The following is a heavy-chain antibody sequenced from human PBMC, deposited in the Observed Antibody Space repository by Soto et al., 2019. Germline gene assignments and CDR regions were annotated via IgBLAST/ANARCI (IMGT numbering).Heavy chain of an antibody. J-gene: IGHJ5*02. CDR3: GGGPPRGTTNSPPPRCLAP. Sequence: SETLSLTCAVYGGSFSGYYWSWIRQPPWKGLEWIGEINHSGSTNYNPSLKSRVTISVDTSKNQFSLKLSSVTAADTAVYYCGGGPPRGTTNSPPPRCLAPGGRGTLAPFPS. V-gene: IGHV4-34*01. CDR2: INHSGST. CDR1: GGSFSGYY. D-gene: IGHD3-10*01.